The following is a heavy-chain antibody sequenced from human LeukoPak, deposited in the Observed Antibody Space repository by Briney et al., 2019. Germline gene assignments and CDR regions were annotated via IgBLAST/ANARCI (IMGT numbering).Heavy chain of an antibody. V-gene: IGHV3-33*01. CDR1: GFVFSTYG. D-gene: IGHD4-17*01. CDR2: IWSHGSTK. CDR3: ARDDDYDDHNTFDM. Sequence: GTSLRLSCAASGFVFSTYGMHWVRQAPGKGLEWVAVIWSHGSTKKYADSVTGRFTISRDNSKNTLYLEMNTLRAEDTAVYYCARDDDYDDHNTFDMWGHGTMVTVSS. J-gene: IGHJ3*02.